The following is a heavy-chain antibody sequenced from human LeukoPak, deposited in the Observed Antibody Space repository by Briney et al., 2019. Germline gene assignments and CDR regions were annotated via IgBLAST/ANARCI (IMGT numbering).Heavy chain of an antibody. CDR3: ARGPPMTTVTSTPHY. J-gene: IGHJ4*02. Sequence: GRSLRPSCAASGFTFSSYWMRWVRHAPGKGRGWVSRINSDGSSTNYADSVKGRFTSSRDNAKTTLYLQMNSLRAEDTAVYYCARGPPMTTVTSTPHYWGQGTLVTASS. D-gene: IGHD4-17*01. CDR2: INSDGSST. CDR1: GFTFSSYW. V-gene: IGHV3-74*01.